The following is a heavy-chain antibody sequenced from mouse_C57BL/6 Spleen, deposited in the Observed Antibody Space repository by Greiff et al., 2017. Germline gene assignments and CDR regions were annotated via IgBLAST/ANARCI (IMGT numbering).Heavy chain of an antibody. CDR3: AREGYYCSSYDAMDY. CDR2: ISDGGSYT. CDR1: GFTFSSYA. J-gene: IGHJ4*01. D-gene: IGHD1-1*01. V-gene: IGHV5-4*01. Sequence: EVHLVESGGGLVKPGGSLKLSCAASGFTFSSYAMSWVRQTPEKRLEWVATISDGGSYTYYPDNVKGRFTISRDNAKNNLYLQMSHLKSEDTAMYYCAREGYYCSSYDAMDYWGQGTSVTVSS.